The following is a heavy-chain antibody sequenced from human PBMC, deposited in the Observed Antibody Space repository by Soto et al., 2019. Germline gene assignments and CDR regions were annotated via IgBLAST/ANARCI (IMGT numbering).Heavy chain of an antibody. V-gene: IGHV3-48*01. D-gene: IGHD3-16*01. CDR2: ISSSSSTI. Sequence: EVQLVESGGGLVQPGGSLRLSCAASGFTFSSYSMNWVRQAPGKGLEWVSYISSSSSTIYYADSVKGRFTISRDNAKNSLYLQMNSRRAEDTAVYYCARDAHDYIWGSYRPLTYYFDYWGQGTLVTVSS. CDR1: GFTFSSYS. CDR3: ARDAHDYIWGSYRPLTYYFDY. J-gene: IGHJ4*02.